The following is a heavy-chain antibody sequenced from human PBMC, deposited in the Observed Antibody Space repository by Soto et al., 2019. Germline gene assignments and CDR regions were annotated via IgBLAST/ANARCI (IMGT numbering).Heavy chain of an antibody. V-gene: IGHV1-18*01. CDR1: GYTFTSYG. Sequence: QVQLVQSGGEVKQPGASVKVSCKTSGYTFTSYGISWVRQAPGQGLEWMGWISGYNGDTNYVQKFQGRVTLTTDTSTNTAYMEVRSLRSDDTAVYYCARDWVGDLAYWGQGTLVTVSS. J-gene: IGHJ4*02. CDR3: ARDWVGDLAY. CDR2: ISGYNGDT. D-gene: IGHD4-17*01.